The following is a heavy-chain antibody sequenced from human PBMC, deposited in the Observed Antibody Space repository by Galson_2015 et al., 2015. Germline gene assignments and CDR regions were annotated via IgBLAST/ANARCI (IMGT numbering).Heavy chain of an antibody. V-gene: IGHV3-11*01. CDR3: ARDGPDVDTGVGGGLGGGFDF. Sequence: SLRLSCAASGLAFSDYYMTWIRQAPGKGLEWLAYMSSSGHTIYHADSVKGRFTISRDNAKSSLYLQMNSLRAEDTAVYYCARDGPDVDTGVGGGLGGGFDFWGQGTVVTVSS. J-gene: IGHJ4*02. CDR2: MSSSGHTI. CDR1: GLAFSDYY. D-gene: IGHD5-18*01.